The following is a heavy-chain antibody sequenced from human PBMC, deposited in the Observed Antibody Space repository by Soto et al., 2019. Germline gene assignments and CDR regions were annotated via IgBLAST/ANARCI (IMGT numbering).Heavy chain of an antibody. CDR1: GFTFTDYA. V-gene: IGHV3-23*01. J-gene: IGHJ4*02. D-gene: IGHD6-13*01. CDR2: ISGIGGST. Sequence: EVQLLESGGGLVQPGGSLRLSCAASGFTFTDYALSWVRQAPGKGLEWVETISGIGGSTYLADSVKGRLRISRDNSKNTVSLLMNSLRAEDTAVYFCARGSSGYISSWYYFDYWGRGTLVTVSS. CDR3: ARGSSGYISSWYYFDY.